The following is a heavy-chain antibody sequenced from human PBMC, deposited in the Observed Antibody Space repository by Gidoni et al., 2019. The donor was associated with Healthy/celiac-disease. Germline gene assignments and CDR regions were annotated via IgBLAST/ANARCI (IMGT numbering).Heavy chain of an antibody. CDR2: IIPILGIA. V-gene: IGHV1-69*09. CDR3: ARGITGNNWFDP. D-gene: IGHD1-20*01. Sequence: QVHLVQSGAEVQKPGSSVTVSCKAPRATFSSYALSWVRQAPGQGLGWMGRIIPILGIANHAQKFQGRGTITADKSTSTAYMELSSLRSEDTAVYYCARGITGNNWFDPWGQGTLVTVSS. J-gene: IGHJ5*02. CDR1: RATFSSYA.